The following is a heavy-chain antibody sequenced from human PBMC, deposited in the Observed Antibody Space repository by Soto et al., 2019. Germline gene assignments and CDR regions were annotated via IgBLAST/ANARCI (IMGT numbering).Heavy chain of an antibody. D-gene: IGHD3-10*01. Sequence: GGSLRLSCAASGFTFSSYFMYWVRQAPGKGLVWVSRIDNDGGTTNYADSVKGRFTISRDNAKNSLYLQMNSLRDEDTAVYYCARKGTRGGFLNWFDPWGQGTLVTVSS. CDR2: IDNDGGTT. CDR3: ARKGTRGGFLNWFDP. V-gene: IGHV3-74*01. J-gene: IGHJ5*02. CDR1: GFTFSSYF.